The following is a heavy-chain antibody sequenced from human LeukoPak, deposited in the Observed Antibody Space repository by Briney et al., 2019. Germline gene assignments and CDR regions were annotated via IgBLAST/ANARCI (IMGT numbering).Heavy chain of an antibody. J-gene: IGHJ4*02. D-gene: IGHD3-10*01. CDR2: IYHSGST. V-gene: IGHV4-38-2*02. CDR1: GYSISSGYY. Sequence: PSETLSLTCTVSGYSISSGYYWGWIRQPPGKGLEWIGSIYHSGSTYYNPSLKSRVTISVDTSKNQFSLKLSSVTAADTAVYYCARDAGVVGYPYFDYWGQGTLVTVSS. CDR3: ARDAGVVGYPYFDY.